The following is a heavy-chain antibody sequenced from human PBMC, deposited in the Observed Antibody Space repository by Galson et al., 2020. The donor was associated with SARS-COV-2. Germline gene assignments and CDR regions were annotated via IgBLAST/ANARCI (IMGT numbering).Heavy chain of an antibody. CDR2: ISAYNDNT. V-gene: IGHV1-18*04. J-gene: IGHJ6*02. D-gene: IGHD3-9*01. Sequence: ASVKVSCKASGYTFTSYGISWVRQAPGQGLEWMGWISAYNDNTNSGQKLQGRVTMTTDTSTSTAYMELRSLRSDDTAVYYCARAIRPYYDILTGFHYGMDVWGQGTTVTVSS. CDR1: GYTFTSYG. CDR3: ARAIRPYYDILTGFHYGMDV.